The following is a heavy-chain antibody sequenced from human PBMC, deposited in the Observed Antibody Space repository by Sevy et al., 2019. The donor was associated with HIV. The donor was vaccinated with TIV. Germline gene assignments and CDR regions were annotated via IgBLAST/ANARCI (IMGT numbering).Heavy chain of an antibody. V-gene: IGHV3-30-3*01. CDR2: ISYEGSET. CDR3: ARDGGFSIKWYPLY. CDR1: GFAFSSHA. Sequence: GGSLRLSCAASGFAFSSHAMHWVRQAPGKGPEWVATISYEGSETFYAASVEGRFTTSRDNSKNMLSLQINSLRPEDTAVYYCARDGGFSIKWYPLYWGHGTLVTVSS. J-gene: IGHJ4*01. D-gene: IGHD3-3*02.